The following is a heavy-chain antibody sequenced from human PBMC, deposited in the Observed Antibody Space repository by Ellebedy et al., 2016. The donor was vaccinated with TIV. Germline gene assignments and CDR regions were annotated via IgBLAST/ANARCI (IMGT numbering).Heavy chain of an antibody. Sequence: MPSETLSLTCTVSGGSISSYYWSWIRQPPGKGLEFIGYIYYSGSTYYNPSLKSRVTISVDTSKNQFYLKLSSVTAADKAVYYCASHMVRESTWFDPWGQGTLVTVSS. D-gene: IGHD3-10*01. CDR2: IYYSGST. V-gene: IGHV4-59*04. J-gene: IGHJ5*02. CDR3: ASHMVRESTWFDP. CDR1: GGSISSYY.